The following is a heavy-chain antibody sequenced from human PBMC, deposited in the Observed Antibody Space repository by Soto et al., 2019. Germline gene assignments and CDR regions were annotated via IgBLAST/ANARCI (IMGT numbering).Heavy chain of an antibody. CDR2: IIPIFGTA. J-gene: IGHJ4*02. Sequence: SVKVSCKASGGTFNSYAISCVRQAPGQGLEWMGGIIPIFGTANYAQKFQGRVTITADESTSTAHMELSSLRSEDTAVYYCARGWSYDILTGYSYWGQGTLVTVSS. CDR3: ARGWSYDILTGYSY. CDR1: GGTFNSYA. D-gene: IGHD3-9*01. V-gene: IGHV1-69*13.